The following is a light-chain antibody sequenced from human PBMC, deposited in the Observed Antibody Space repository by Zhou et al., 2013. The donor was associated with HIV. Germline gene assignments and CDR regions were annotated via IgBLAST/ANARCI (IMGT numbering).Light chain of an antibody. CDR2: TAS. CDR1: QDISSW. V-gene: IGKV1D-16*01. J-gene: IGKJ1*01. CDR3: QQYNTYAAWT. Sequence: DIQMTQSPSSVSASVGDRVTITCRASQDISSWLAWYQQKPGKAPKLLIYTASVLQSGVPSRFSGSGSGTEFTLTISSLQPDDFASYYCQQYNTYAAWTFGQGTKVEIK.